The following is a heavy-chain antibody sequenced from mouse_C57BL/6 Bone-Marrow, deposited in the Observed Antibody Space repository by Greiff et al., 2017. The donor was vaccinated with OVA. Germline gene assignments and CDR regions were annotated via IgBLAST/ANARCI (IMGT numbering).Heavy chain of an antibody. CDR2: IYPRDGST. CDR1: GYTFTSYW. V-gene: IGHV1-55*01. J-gene: IGHJ2*01. CDR3: ARPIYGSSYRYFDY. D-gene: IGHD1-1*01. Sequence: QVQLQQPGAELVKPGASVKMSCKASGYTFTSYWITWVKQRPGQGLEWIGYIYPRDGSTKYNEKFKGKATLTADKSSSTAYMQLNSLTSEDSAVYFCARPIYGSSYRYFDYWGQGTTLTVSS.